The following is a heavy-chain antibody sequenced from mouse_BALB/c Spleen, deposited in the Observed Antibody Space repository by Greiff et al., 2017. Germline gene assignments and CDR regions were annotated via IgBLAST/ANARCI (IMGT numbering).Heavy chain of an antibody. V-gene: IGHV1-63*02. CDR3: ETTATNFDY. CDR2: IYPGGGYT. CDR1: GYTFTNYW. Sequence: QVQLKESGAELVRPGTSVKISCKASGYTFTNYWLGWVKQRPGHGLEWIGDIYPGGGYTNYNEKFKGKATLTADTSSSTAYMQLSSLTSEDSAVYFCETTATNFDYWGQGTTLTVSS. J-gene: IGHJ2*01. D-gene: IGHD1-2*01.